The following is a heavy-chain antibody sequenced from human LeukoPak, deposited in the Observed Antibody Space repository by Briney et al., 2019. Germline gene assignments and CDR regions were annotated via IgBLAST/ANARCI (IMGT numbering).Heavy chain of an antibody. V-gene: IGHV4-34*01. Sequence: SETLSLTCAVYGGSFSSYYWSWIRQPPGKGLEWIGEINHSGSTNYSPSLKSRVTISVDTSKNQFSLKLSSVTAADTAVYYCARGLIVVVSLDAFDIWGQGTMVTVSS. J-gene: IGHJ3*02. CDR3: ARGLIVVVSLDAFDI. CDR2: INHSGST. D-gene: IGHD3-22*01. CDR1: GGSFSSYY.